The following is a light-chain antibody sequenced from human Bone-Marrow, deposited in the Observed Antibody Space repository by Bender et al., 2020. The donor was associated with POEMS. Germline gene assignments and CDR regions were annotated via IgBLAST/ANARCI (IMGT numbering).Light chain of an antibody. Sequence: SYVLTQPPSVSVAPGKTARITCSGDALPQQFAYWYQQRPGQAPVLVIYRDNERPSGIPERFSGSSSGTTVTLTISGVQAADEADYYCQSTDSDGSYVVFGGGTKLTVL. CDR2: RDN. V-gene: IGLV3-25*03. J-gene: IGLJ2*01. CDR1: ALPQQF. CDR3: QSTDSDGSYVV.